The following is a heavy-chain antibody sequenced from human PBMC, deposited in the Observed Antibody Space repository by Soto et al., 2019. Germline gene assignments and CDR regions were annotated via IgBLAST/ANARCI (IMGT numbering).Heavy chain of an antibody. CDR2: ISSGSVYI. CDR1: GFTLNSYS. D-gene: IGHD1-1*01. V-gene: IGHV3-21*06. CDR3: ARYDAFKAFDL. J-gene: IGHJ3*01. Sequence: GSLSLSCAASGFTLNSYSVFWVRQAPGKGLEWVASISSGSVYIDFADPVKGRFTISRDDVTNSVSLQMDSLRVEDTGIYYCARYDAFKAFDLWGQGTMVTVSS.